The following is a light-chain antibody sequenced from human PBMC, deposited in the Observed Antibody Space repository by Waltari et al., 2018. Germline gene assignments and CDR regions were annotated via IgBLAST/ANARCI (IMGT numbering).Light chain of an antibody. CDR3: CSFAGYGIYV. V-gene: IGLV2-23*01. Sequence: QSALTQPASVSGSPGQSITISCTAVNSNVDILHLVSWYQHHPGRNPILLIYESSQRPSGIANRVSGSKAGNTASLTISGLQPEDEADYFCCSFAGYGIYVFGSGTQVSVL. J-gene: IGLJ1*01. CDR2: ESS. CDR1: NSNVDILHL.